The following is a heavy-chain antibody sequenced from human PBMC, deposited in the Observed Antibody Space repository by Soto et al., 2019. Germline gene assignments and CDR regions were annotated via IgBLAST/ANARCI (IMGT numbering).Heavy chain of an antibody. D-gene: IGHD3-3*01. J-gene: IGHJ6*03. CDR2: IYSGGST. CDR1: GFTVSSNY. CDR3: ARGLREYYDFWSGYPYYYYYYMDV. V-gene: IGHV3-66*01. Sequence: PGGSLRLSCAASGFTVSSNYMSWVRQAPGKGLEWVSVIYSGGSTYHADSVKGRFTISRDNSKNTLYLQMNSLRAEDTAVYYCARGLREYYDFWSGYPYYYYYYMDVWGKGTTVTVSS.